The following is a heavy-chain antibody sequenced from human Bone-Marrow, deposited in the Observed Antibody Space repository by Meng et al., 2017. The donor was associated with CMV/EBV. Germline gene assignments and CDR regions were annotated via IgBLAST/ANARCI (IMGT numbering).Heavy chain of an antibody. J-gene: IGHJ4*02. V-gene: IGHV1-69*05. CDR3: MFAYCGGDCPDY. CDR2: IIPIFGTA. D-gene: IGHD2-21*01. CDR1: GGTFSSYA. Sequence: CKASGGTFSSYAISWVRQAPGQGLEWMGGIIPIFGTANYAQKFQGRVTITTDESTSTAYMELSSLRSEDTAVYYYMFAYCGGDCPDYWGQGTLVTVSS.